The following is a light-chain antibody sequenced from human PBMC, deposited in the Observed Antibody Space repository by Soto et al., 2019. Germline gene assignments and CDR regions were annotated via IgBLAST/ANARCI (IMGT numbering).Light chain of an antibody. CDR1: SSNIGAGYD. J-gene: IGLJ3*02. CDR2: GNS. CDR3: QSYDSSLSAL. Sequence: QSVLTQRPSVSGAPGQRVTISCTGSSSNIGAGYDVHWYQQLPGPAPKLLIYGNSNRPSGVPDRFSGSKSGTSASLAITGLQAEDEADYYCQSYDSSLSALFGAGTKVTVL. V-gene: IGLV1-40*01.